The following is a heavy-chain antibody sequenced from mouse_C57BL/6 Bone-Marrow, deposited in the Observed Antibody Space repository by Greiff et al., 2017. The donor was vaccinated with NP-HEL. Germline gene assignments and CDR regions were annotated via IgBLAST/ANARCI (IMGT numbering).Heavy chain of an antibody. CDR2: IDPSDSYT. V-gene: IGHV1-59*01. CDR3: ASWGLPWYFDV. CDR1: GYTFTSYW. Sequence: VQLQQPGAELVRPGTSVKLSCKASGYTFTSYWMHWVKQRPGQGLEWIGVIDPSDSYTNYNQKFKGKATLTVDTSSSTAYMQLSSLTSEDSAVYYCASWGLPWYFDVWGTGTTVTVS. D-gene: IGHD2-4*01. J-gene: IGHJ1*03.